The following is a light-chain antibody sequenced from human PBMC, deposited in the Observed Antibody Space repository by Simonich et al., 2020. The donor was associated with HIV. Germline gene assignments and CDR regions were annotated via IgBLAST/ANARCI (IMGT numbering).Light chain of an antibody. CDR1: SGDVDDSTY. CDR3: SSYTSSSTLL. CDR2: HVS. V-gene: IGLV2-14*03. J-gene: IGLJ2*01. Sequence: QSALPQPASVSESPGQAITISCTVTSGDVDDSTYVFWYQQHPGKVPKLMIYHVSNRPSGVSHRFSGSKFGNTASLTISGLQAEDEADYYCSSYTSSSTLLFGGGTKVTVL.